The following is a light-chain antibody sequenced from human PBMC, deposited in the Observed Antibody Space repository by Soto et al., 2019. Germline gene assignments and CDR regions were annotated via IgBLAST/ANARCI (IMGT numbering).Light chain of an antibody. V-gene: IGKV3D-15*01. CDR3: QQYNNWPPLT. J-gene: IGKJ4*01. Sequence: EIVLTQSPGTLSLSPGERATLSCRASQSVSSSYLAWYQQKPGQAPRLLIYDASNRATGIPARFSGSGSGTEFTLTISSLQSEDFAVYYCQQYNNWPPLTFGGGTKVDIK. CDR1: QSVSSSY. CDR2: DAS.